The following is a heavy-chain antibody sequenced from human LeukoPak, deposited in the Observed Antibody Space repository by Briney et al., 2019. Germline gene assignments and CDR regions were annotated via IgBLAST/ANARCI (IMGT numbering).Heavy chain of an antibody. CDR2: IIPIFGTA. D-gene: IGHD2-15*01. J-gene: IGHJ4*02. Sequence: SVKVSCKASGGTFSSYAISWVRQAPGQGLEWMGGIIPIFGTANYAQKFQGRVTITTDESTSTAYMELSSLRSEDTAVYYCARDGDCSGGSCPFDYWGQGTLVTVSS. V-gene: IGHV1-69*05. CDR3: ARDGDCSGGSCPFDY. CDR1: GGTFSSYA.